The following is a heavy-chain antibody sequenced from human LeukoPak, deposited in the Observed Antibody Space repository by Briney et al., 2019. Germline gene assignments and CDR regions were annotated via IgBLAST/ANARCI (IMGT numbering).Heavy chain of an antibody. Sequence: AGGSLRLSCAASGFTFSSYAMHWVRQAPGKGLEWVALISFDGTNKYYADSVKGRFTISRDNSKNTLYLQMNSLRAEDTAVYYCSSTSCFYPRAITKGCYFDYWGQGTLVTVSS. CDR3: SSTSCFYPRAITKGCYFDY. V-gene: IGHV3-30-3*01. D-gene: IGHD2-2*01. CDR1: GFTFSSYA. CDR2: ISFDGTNK. J-gene: IGHJ4*02.